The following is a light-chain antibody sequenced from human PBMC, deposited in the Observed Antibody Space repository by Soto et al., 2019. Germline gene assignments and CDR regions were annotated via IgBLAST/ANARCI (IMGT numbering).Light chain of an antibody. J-gene: IGLJ1*01. CDR2: DNN. Sequence: VLTQPPAVSAAPGQRVTISCSGSSSNIGNNYVSWYQQLPGTAPKLLIYDNNKRPSGIPDRFSGSKSGTSATLGITGLQTGDEADYYCGTWDSSLSAYVFGTG. V-gene: IGLV1-51*01. CDR1: SSNIGNNY. CDR3: GTWDSSLSAYV.